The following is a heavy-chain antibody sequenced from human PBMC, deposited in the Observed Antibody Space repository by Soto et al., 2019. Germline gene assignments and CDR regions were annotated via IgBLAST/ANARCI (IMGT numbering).Heavy chain of an antibody. CDR1: GGSISSYY. D-gene: IGHD2-15*01. J-gene: IGHJ4*02. V-gene: IGHV4-59*01. Sequence: SETLSLTCTVSGGSISSYYWSWIRQPPGKGLEWIGYIHYSGSTNYNPSLKSRVTISVDTSKNQFSLNLNSVTTADTAVYYCARGLYCSGGSCYSSPFDFWGQGTLVTVSS. CDR3: ARGLYCSGGSCYSSPFDF. CDR2: IHYSGST.